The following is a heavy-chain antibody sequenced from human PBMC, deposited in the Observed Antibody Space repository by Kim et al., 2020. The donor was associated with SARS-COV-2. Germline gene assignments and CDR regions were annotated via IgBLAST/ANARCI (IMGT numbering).Heavy chain of an antibody. J-gene: IGHJ6*03. CDR2: INYSGTK. Sequence: SETLSLTCSVSGGSVNSASYFWSWIRHHPQKGLEWIGYINYSGTKSYSPSLKSRLSISVDTSKNEFSLNLRSVTVGDTSIYFCARVPVEGRRWPPYKMD. V-gene: IGHV4-31*03. CDR1: GGSVNSASYF. CDR3: ARVPVEGRRWPPYKMD. D-gene: IGHD3-10*01.